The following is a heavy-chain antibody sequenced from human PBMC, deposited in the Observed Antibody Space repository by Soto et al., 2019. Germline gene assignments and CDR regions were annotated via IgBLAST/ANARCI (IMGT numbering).Heavy chain of an antibody. D-gene: IGHD3-3*01. Sequence: GASVKVSCKASGYTFTGYYMHWVRQAPGQGLEWMGWINPNSGGTNYAQKFQGWVTMTRDTSISTAYMELSRLRSDDTAVYYCARDREYDFWSGYYSNYGMDVWGQGTTVTVSS. CDR3: ARDREYDFWSGYYSNYGMDV. V-gene: IGHV1-2*04. J-gene: IGHJ6*02. CDR1: GYTFTGYY. CDR2: INPNSGGT.